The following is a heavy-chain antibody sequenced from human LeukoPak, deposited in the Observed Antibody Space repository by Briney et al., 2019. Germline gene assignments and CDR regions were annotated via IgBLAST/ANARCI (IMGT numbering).Heavy chain of an antibody. D-gene: IGHD5-18*01. CDR3: ARAQDYRGYSYGFDY. Sequence: GASVKVSCKASGYTFTNYGISWVRQAPGQGLEWMGWISAYNGNTNYAQKLQGRVTMTTDTSTSTAYMELRSLRSEDTAVYYCARAQDYRGYSYGFDYWGQGTLVTVSS. J-gene: IGHJ4*02. CDR2: ISAYNGNT. V-gene: IGHV1-18*01. CDR1: GYTFTNYG.